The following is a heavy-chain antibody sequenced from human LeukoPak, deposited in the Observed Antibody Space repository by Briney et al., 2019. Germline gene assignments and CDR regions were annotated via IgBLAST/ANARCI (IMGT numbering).Heavy chain of an antibody. V-gene: IGHV3-49*03. CDR3: TRVRDDFWSGYYTNWFDP. CDR1: GFTFGDYA. Sequence: GSLRLSCTASGFTFGDYAMSWFRQAPGKGLEWVGFIRSKAYGGTTEYAASVKGRFTIPRDDSKSIAYLQMNSLKTEDTAVYYCTRVRDDFWSGYYTNWFDPWGQGTLVTVSS. D-gene: IGHD3-3*01. J-gene: IGHJ5*02. CDR2: IRSKAYGGTT.